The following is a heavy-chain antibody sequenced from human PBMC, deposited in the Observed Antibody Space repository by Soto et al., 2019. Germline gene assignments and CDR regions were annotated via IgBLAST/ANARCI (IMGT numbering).Heavy chain of an antibody. D-gene: IGHD3-10*01. CDR2: INPDSGGT. CDR1: GYTFTGYY. V-gene: IGHV1-2*04. Sequence: ASVKVSCKASGYTFTGYYMHWVRQAPGQGLEWMGWINPDSGGTNYAQKFQGWVTMTRDTSISTAYMELSRLRSDDTAVYYCAIIPLRGAFDIWGQGTMVTVSS. CDR3: AIIPLRGAFDI. J-gene: IGHJ3*02.